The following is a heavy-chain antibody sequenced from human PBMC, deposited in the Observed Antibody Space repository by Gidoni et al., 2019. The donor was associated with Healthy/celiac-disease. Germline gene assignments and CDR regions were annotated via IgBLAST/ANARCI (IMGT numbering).Heavy chain of an antibody. CDR1: GYTFTSYY. Sequence: QVQLVQSGAEVKKPGASVKVSCKASGYTFTSYYMHWVRQAPGQGLEWMGIINPSGGSTSYAQKFQGRVTMTRDTSTSTVYMELSSLRSEDTAVYYCARDNPGIAAAVWFDPWGQGTLVTVSS. CDR2: INPSGGST. D-gene: IGHD6-13*01. V-gene: IGHV1-46*01. J-gene: IGHJ5*02. CDR3: ARDNPGIAAAVWFDP.